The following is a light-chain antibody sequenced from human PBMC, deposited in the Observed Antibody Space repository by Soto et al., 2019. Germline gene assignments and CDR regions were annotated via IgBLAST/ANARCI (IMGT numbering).Light chain of an antibody. J-gene: IGLJ2*01. Sequence: QSVLTQPASVSGSPGQSIAISCTGTSSDVGGYNYVSWHQQHPGKAPKALISVVSNRPSGVSNRFSGSKSGNTASLTISGLQAEDEADYYCCSYAGGYTHAVFGGGTKVTVL. V-gene: IGLV2-14*01. CDR1: SSDVGGYNY. CDR2: VVS. CDR3: CSYAGGYTHAV.